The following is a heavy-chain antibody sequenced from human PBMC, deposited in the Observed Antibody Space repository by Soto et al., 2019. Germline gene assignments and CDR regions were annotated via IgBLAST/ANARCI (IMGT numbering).Heavy chain of an antibody. D-gene: IGHD3-10*01. CDR3: TTSPRPTKGFWELLAPNYYYYYGMDV. CDR1: GFTFSNAW. J-gene: IGHJ6*02. Sequence: EVQLVESGGGLVKPGGSLRLSCAASGFTFSNAWMNWVRQAPGKGLEWVGRIKSKTDGGTTDYAAPVKGRFTISRDDSKNTLYLQMNSLKTEDTAVYYCTTSPRPTKGFWELLAPNYYYYYGMDVWGQGTTVTVSS. V-gene: IGHV3-15*07. CDR2: IKSKTDGGTT.